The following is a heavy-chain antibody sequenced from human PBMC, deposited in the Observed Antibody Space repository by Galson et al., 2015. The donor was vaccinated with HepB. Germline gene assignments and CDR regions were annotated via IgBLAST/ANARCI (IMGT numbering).Heavy chain of an antibody. Sequence: SLRLSCAASGFTFSSYSMNWVRQAPGKGLEWVSSISSSSSYIYYADSVKGRFTISRDNAKNSLYLQMNSLRAEDTAVYYCARDGYYDIYDAFDIWGQGAMVTVSS. CDR1: GFTFSSYS. CDR3: ARDGYYDIYDAFDI. CDR2: ISSSSSYI. J-gene: IGHJ3*02. D-gene: IGHD3-9*01. V-gene: IGHV3-21*01.